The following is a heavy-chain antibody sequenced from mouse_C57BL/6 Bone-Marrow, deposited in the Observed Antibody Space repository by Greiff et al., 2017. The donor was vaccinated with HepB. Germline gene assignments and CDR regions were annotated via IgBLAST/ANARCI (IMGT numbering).Heavy chain of an antibody. CDR1: GYTFSSYW. Sequence: QVQLQQPGAELVKPGASVKLSCKASGYTFSSYWMHWVRQRPGQGLEWIGMIHPNSGSTNYNEKFKGKATLTVDKSSSTAYMQLSSLTSEDSAVYYCAMYSPFDYWGQGTTLTVSS. CDR3: AMYSPFDY. V-gene: IGHV1-64*01. J-gene: IGHJ2*01. D-gene: IGHD2-12*01. CDR2: IHPNSGST.